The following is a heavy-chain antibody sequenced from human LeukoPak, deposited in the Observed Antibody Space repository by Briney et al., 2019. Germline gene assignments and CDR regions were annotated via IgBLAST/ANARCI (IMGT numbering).Heavy chain of an antibody. D-gene: IGHD6-19*01. Sequence: GASVKVSCKASGYTFTSYAMHWVRQAPGQGLEWMGGIIPIFGTANYAQKFQGRVTITADESTSTAYMELSSLRSEDTAVYYCALWGIAVAGDYWGQGTLVTVSS. CDR1: GYTFTSYA. CDR2: IIPIFGTA. J-gene: IGHJ4*02. V-gene: IGHV1-69*13. CDR3: ALWGIAVAGDY.